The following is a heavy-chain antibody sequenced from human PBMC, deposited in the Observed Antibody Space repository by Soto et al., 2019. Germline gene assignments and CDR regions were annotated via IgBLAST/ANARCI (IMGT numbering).Heavy chain of an antibody. Sequence: QVQLVQSGAEVKKPGASVKVSCKASGYTFTSYSISWVRQAPGQGLEWMGWISAYNGNTNYAQKLKGRVTMTTDTSTSTAYMELRSLRSDDTSVYYCARVLDIVVVLAAMRVYDAFDIWGQGTMVTVSS. CDR1: GYTFTSYS. CDR3: ARVLDIVVVLAAMRVYDAFDI. D-gene: IGHD2-2*01. J-gene: IGHJ3*02. V-gene: IGHV1-18*01. CDR2: ISAYNGNT.